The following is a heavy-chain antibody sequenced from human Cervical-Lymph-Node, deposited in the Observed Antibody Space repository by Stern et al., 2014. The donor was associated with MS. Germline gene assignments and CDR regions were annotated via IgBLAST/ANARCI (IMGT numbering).Heavy chain of an antibody. CDR1: GFSLSTNGVG. V-gene: IGHV2-5*02. CDR2: IYWDDDK. Sequence: QITLKESGPTLVKPTQTLTLTCTFSGFSLSTNGVGVGWIRQPPGKALEXPPLIYWDDDKRHRPSLKSRLTITKDPSKNQVVLTMTYMAPVDTATYYCAHITAYSGTYPPSYWGQGTLVPVSS. D-gene: IGHD1-26*01. J-gene: IGHJ4*02. CDR3: AHITAYSGTYPPSY.